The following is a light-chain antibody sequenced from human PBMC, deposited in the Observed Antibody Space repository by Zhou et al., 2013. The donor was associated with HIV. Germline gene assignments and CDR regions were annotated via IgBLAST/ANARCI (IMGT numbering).Light chain of an antibody. CDR2: GAS. CDR3: QQYHNWPPALT. V-gene: IGKV3-15*01. CDR1: QSVSSN. Sequence: EIVLTQSPGTLSLSPGERATLSCRASQSVSSNYLVWYQRVPGQAPRLLIYGASTRATGIPARFSSSGSWTEFTLTISTMQSEDFAVYYCQQYHNWPPALTFGGGTEVEIK. J-gene: IGKJ4*01.